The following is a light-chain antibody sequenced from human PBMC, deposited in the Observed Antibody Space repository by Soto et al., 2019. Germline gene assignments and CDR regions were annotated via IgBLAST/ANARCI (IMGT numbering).Light chain of an antibody. CDR1: SSNIGNNY. V-gene: IGLV1-51*01. CDR3: GTWDSSLSALAVV. J-gene: IGLJ2*01. Sequence: QSVLTQPPSVSAAPGQKVTISCSGSSSNIGNNYVSWYQQLPGTAPKLLIYDNNKRPSGIPDRFSGSKSGTSATLGITGLQTGDEADYYCGTWDSSLSALAVVFGGGTKVTVL. CDR2: DNN.